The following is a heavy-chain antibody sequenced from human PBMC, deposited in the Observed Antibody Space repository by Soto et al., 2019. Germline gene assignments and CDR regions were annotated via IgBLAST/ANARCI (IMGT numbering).Heavy chain of an antibody. Sequence: SETLSLTCAVSGGSLSSSAYSWSWIGQPPGKGLEWIGFIYQSGSTYYTPSLKSRLTMSLDRPRNQFSLKLSSVTAADTAVYYCARELLYYDSSGYSWDDAFDIWGQGTMVTVSS. CDR1: GGSLSSSAYS. J-gene: IGHJ3*02. CDR3: ARELLYYDSSGYSWDDAFDI. V-gene: IGHV4-30-2*01. D-gene: IGHD3-22*01. CDR2: IYQSGST.